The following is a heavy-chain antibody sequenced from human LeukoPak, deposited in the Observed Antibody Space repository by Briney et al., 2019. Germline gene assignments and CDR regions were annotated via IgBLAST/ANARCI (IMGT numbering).Heavy chain of an antibody. CDR3: ARDGGGWAQWLVHSYYYYGMDV. Sequence: GASVKVSCKASGGTFSSYAISWVRQAPGQGLEWMGGIIPIFGTANYAQKLQGRVTMTTDTSTSTAYMELRSLRSDDTAVYYCARDGGGWAQWLVHSYYYYGMDVWGQGTTVTVSS. D-gene: IGHD6-19*01. J-gene: IGHJ6*02. V-gene: IGHV1-69*05. CDR1: GGTFSSYA. CDR2: IIPIFGTA.